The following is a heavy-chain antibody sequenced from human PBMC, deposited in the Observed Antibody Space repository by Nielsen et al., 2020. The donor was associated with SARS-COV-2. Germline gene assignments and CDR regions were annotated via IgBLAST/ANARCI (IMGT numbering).Heavy chain of an antibody. J-gene: IGHJ4*02. CDR3: ARDYLFGSGTYEY. D-gene: IGHD3-10*01. CDR1: GYTFTDFA. Sequence: ASVKVSCKASGYTFTDFAISWVRQAPGQGLEWMGWIAYTGNTNYAQKFQGRVTMTTDPSTTTAYMELRSLRSDDTAIYYCARDYLFGSGTYEYWGQGTVVTVSS. V-gene: IGHV1-18*04. CDR2: IAYTGNT.